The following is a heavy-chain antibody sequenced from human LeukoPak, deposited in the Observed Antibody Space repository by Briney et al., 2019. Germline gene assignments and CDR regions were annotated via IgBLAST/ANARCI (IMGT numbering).Heavy chain of an antibody. Sequence: ASVKVSCKASGYTXSTYSISWVRQAPGQGLEWMGWISAYTGHTNYAQNLQGRVTMTTDTSTSTAYMELRGLTSDDTAVYYCARGPASDYNWFDPWGQGNLVTVSS. V-gene: IGHV1-18*01. D-gene: IGHD2-21*02. CDR3: ARGPASDYNWFDP. CDR1: GYTXSTYS. J-gene: IGHJ5*02. CDR2: ISAYTGHT.